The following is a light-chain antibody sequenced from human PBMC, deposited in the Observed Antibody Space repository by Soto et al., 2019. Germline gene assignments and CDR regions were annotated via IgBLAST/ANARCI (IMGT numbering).Light chain of an antibody. CDR1: QSVSSS. CDR3: QQYKKWPPLT. Sequence: EILMTQSPATLSVSPGERATLSCRASQSVSSSLAWYQHNPGRPPRLLIYGASTRSTGVPARFSGSGSGTEFTLTISSLQSEDFAVYYCQQYKKWPPLTFGGGTKVEIK. V-gene: IGKV3-15*01. J-gene: IGKJ4*01. CDR2: GAS.